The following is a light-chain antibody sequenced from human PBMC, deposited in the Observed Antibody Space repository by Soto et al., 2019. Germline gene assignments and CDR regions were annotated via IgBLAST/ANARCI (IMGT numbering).Light chain of an antibody. J-gene: IGKJ1*01. CDR3: QQRSNWSWT. CDR1: QSFSSY. CDR2: DAS. Sequence: EIVLTQSPATLSLSPGERATLSCRASQSFSSYLSWYQQKPCQAPRLLIYDASNRATGIPARFSGSGSGTDFTLTLSSLEPEDFAVYYCQQRSNWSWTFGQGAKVDIK. V-gene: IGKV3-11*01.